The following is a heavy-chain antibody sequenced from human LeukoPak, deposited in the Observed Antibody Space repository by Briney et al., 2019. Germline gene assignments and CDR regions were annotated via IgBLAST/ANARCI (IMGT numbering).Heavy chain of an antibody. V-gene: IGHV4-4*07. CDR2: IYPSGST. Sequence: SETLSLTCTVSGGSISSYYWSWIRQPAGKGLEWIGRIYPSGSTNYNPSLKSRVTMSVDTSKNQFSLKLTSVTAADTAVYYCARDATPTVTTHNNWFDPWGQGTLVTVSS. J-gene: IGHJ5*02. CDR3: ARDATPTVTTHNNWFDP. D-gene: IGHD4-17*01. CDR1: GGSISSYY.